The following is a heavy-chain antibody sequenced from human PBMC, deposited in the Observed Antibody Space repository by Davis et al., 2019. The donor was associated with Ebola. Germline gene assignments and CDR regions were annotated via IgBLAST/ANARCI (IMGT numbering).Heavy chain of an antibody. D-gene: IGHD5-12*01. Sequence: SVKVSCKASGYNFPSYAMHWVRQAPGQGLEWMGGIIPMFRSPNYAQKFEGRVTITADESTSTAYMELSSLRSEDTAVYYCARERSGGGYGPIDYWGQGTLVTVSS. V-gene: IGHV1-69*13. J-gene: IGHJ4*02. CDR1: GYNFPSYA. CDR2: IIPMFRSP. CDR3: ARERSGGGYGPIDY.